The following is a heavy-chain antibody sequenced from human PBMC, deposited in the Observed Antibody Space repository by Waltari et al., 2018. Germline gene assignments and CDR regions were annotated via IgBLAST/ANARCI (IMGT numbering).Heavy chain of an antibody. CDR1: VGSISSFH. CDR3: ARGSNYGSGSYIGSFDF. V-gene: IGHV4-4*07. D-gene: IGHD3-10*01. Sequence: QVQLQESGPGLVKPSATLSLTCNVSVGSISSFHWRWIRQSAGKGLEWIGRIYSSGSTNYNPSLKSRVTMSVDTSKNQFSLRLTSMTAADTAVYYCARGSNYGSGSYIGSFDFWGQGTPVSVSS. J-gene: IGHJ4*02. CDR2: IYSSGST.